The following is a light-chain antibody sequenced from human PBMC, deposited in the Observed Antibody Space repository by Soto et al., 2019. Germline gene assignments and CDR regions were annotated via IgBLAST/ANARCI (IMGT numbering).Light chain of an antibody. Sequence: DIVMTQSPDSLAVSLGERATINCESSQTILYSSNNNNYLAWYQQKPGQPPKLLIYWASTRESGVPDRFSGSGSGTDFTLTISSLQAEDVAVYYCYQYLSAPWTFGHGTKVEIK. V-gene: IGKV4-1*01. CDR1: QTILYSSNNNNY. CDR3: YQYLSAPWT. CDR2: WAS. J-gene: IGKJ1*01.